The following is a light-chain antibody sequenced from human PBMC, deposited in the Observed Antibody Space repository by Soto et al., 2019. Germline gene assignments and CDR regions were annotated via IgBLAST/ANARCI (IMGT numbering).Light chain of an antibody. CDR2: KAS. CDR3: QQYNDYSAWT. J-gene: IGKJ1*01. Sequence: DIQMTQSPSTLSGSVGDRVTITCRASQTISSWLAWYQQKPGKAPKLLIYKASTLKNGVPSRFSGTESGTEFTLTISSLRPDDFATYYCQQYNDYSAWTFGQGTKVDIK. V-gene: IGKV1-5*03. CDR1: QTISSW.